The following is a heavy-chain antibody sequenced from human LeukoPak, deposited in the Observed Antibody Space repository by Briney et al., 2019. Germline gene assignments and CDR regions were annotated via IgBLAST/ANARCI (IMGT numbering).Heavy chain of an antibody. CDR1: GGSISSYY. V-gene: IGHV4-59*01. CDR2: IYYSGST. CDR3: ARGTHHYDILTGYKFDY. Sequence: SETLSLTCTVSGGSISSYYWSWIRQPPGKGLAWIGYIYYSGSTNYNPSLKSRVTISVDTSKNQFSLKLSSVTAADTAVYYCARGTHHYDILTGYKFDYWGQGTLVTVSS. D-gene: IGHD3-9*01. J-gene: IGHJ4*02.